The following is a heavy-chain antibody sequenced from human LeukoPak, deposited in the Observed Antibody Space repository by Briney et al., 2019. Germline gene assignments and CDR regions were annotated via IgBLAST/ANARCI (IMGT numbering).Heavy chain of an antibody. CDR3: ARASGHYGMDV. V-gene: IGHV6-1*01. CDR2: TYYRSKWYN. CDR1: GDSVSSNSAA. Sequence: QPLSLPCSISGDSVSSNSAAWNWIGQSPSRGLEWLGRTYYRSKWYNDYAVSVKSRITINPDTSKNQFALQLNSVTPEDTAVYYCARASGHYGMDVWGKGTTVTVSS. J-gene: IGHJ6*04. D-gene: IGHD6-25*01.